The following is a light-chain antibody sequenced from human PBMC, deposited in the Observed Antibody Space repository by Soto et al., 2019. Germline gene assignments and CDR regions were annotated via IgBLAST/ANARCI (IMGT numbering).Light chain of an antibody. CDR1: KLGDKY. CDR2: QDK. Sequence: SYELTQPPSVSVSPGQTGSISCSGDKLGDKYASWYQQRPGQSPLLVIYQDKYRPSGIPERFSGSNSGNTATLTISGTQASDEADYYCQSWDNNVAVFGGGTKMTVL. J-gene: IGLJ2*01. CDR3: QSWDNNVAV. V-gene: IGLV3-1*01.